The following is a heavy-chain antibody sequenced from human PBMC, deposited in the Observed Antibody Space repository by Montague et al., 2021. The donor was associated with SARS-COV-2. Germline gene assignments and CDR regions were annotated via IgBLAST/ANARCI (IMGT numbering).Heavy chain of an antibody. CDR2: IYSSGGT. CDR3: ARRTDILTGYYDY. D-gene: IGHD3-9*01. CDR1: GGSISHYY. V-gene: IGHV4-59*01. J-gene: IGHJ4*02. Sequence: SETLSLTCAVSGGSISHYYWSWIRQPPGKGLEWIGYIYSSGGTNYNPSLKSLVTLSLDAAKNHFSLRLSYVTAAETAVYYCARRTDILTGYYDYWGQGTLVTVSS.